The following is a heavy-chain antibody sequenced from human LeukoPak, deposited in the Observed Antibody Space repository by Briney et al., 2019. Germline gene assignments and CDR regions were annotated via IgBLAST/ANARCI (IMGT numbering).Heavy chain of an antibody. V-gene: IGHV4-34*01. J-gene: IGHJ4*02. D-gene: IGHD5-18*01. CDR3: ARQPRGKNTAMKD. CDR1: GGSFSGYY. Sequence: PSETLSLTCAVYGGSFSGYYWSWIRQPPGKGLEWIGEINHSGSTNYNPSLKSRVTISVDTSKNQFSLKLSSVTAADTAVYYCARQPRGKNTAMKDWGQGTLVTVSS. CDR2: INHSGST.